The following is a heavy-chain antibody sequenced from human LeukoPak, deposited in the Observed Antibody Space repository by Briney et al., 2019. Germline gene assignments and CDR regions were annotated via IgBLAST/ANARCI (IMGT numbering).Heavy chain of an antibody. CDR2: INPNSGGT. D-gene: IGHD2-15*01. Sequence: ASVKVSCKASGYTFTGYYVLWVRQAPGQGLEWMGWINPNSGGTHSAQKFQGRVTMTRDTSISTAYMELSRLTSGDTAVYYCARWVGYSNWFGPWGQGTLVTVSS. J-gene: IGHJ5*02. CDR1: GYTFTGYY. V-gene: IGHV1-2*02. CDR3: ARWVGYSNWFGP.